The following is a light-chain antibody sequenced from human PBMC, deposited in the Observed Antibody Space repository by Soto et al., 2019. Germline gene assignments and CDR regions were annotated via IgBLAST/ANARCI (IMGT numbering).Light chain of an antibody. CDR2: DAS. V-gene: IGKV3-11*01. J-gene: IGKJ4*01. CDR3: QQRTNWPPLT. CDR1: QNIASY. Sequence: EIVLTQSPATLSLSPGERATLSCRASQNIASYLAWYQHRPGQAPRLLISDASNRAAGIPDRFSGSGSGTAFTLTISSLEPEDFASYYCQQRTNWPPLTFGGGTRVEIK.